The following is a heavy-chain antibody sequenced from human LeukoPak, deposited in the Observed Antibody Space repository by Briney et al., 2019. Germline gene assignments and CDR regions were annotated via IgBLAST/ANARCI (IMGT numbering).Heavy chain of an antibody. V-gene: IGHV3-23*01. J-gene: IGHJ4*02. Sequence: GGPLRLSCAASGFTFSDYYKSWLRQAPGKGLEWVSVISGSGGSTYYADSVKGRFTISRDNSENTLYLQMNSLRAEDTAVYYCAKDVAVAGTFDYWGQGTLVTVSS. CDR1: GFTFSDYY. CDR2: ISGSGGST. D-gene: IGHD6-19*01. CDR3: AKDVAVAGTFDY.